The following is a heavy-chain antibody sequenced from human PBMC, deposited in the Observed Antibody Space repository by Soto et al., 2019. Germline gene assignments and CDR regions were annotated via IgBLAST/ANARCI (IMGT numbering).Heavy chain of an antibody. Sequence: GGSLRLSCAVSGFNLRNYEMNWVRQVPGKGLEWISKISGSNNNIYYADSVQGRFTISRDNANNVLFLQMNSLGAEDTATYHCATEELCGADCYFFKHWGQGTLVTVSS. CDR1: GFNLRNYE. J-gene: IGHJ4*02. CDR3: ATEELCGADCYFFKH. D-gene: IGHD2-21*02. V-gene: IGHV3-48*03. CDR2: ISGSNNNI.